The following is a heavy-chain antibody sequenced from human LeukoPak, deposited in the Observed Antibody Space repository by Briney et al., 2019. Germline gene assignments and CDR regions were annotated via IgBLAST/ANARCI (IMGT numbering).Heavy chain of an antibody. D-gene: IGHD2-15*01. CDR2: IIPIFGTA. Sequence: ASVTVSCAASGGTFSSYAISWVGQAPGQGREWMGGIIPIFGTANYAQKFQGRVTITADESTSTAYMELSSLRSEDTAVYYCARYSLSRSGGSCYDYWGQGTLVTVSS. CDR1: GGTFSSYA. J-gene: IGHJ4*02. CDR3: ARYSLSRSGGSCYDY. V-gene: IGHV1-69*01.